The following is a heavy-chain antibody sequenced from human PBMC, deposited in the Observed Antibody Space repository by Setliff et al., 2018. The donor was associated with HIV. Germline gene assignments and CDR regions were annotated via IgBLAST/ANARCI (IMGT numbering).Heavy chain of an antibody. J-gene: IGHJ4*02. CDR1: GFTFSTYW. Sequence: GGSLRLSCAASGFTFSTYWMSWVRQAPGKGLEWVANIKQDGSEKNYMASVKGRFTISRDNAKNSLYLKMNSLRAEDTAVYYCAKFTPGPIEYWGQGTLVTVSS. D-gene: IGHD2-15*01. V-gene: IGHV3-7*02. CDR3: AKFTPGPIEY. CDR2: IKQDGSEK.